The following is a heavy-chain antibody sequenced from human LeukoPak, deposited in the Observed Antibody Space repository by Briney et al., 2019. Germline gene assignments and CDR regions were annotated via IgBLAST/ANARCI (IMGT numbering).Heavy chain of an antibody. CDR2: IYHSGST. Sequence: SETLSLTCAVSGGSISSRNWWSWVRQPPGKGLEWIGEIYHSGSTNYNPSLKSRVTISVDTSKNQFSLKLSSVTAADTAVYYCARHTSSTTVTTIGFSLSWFDPWGQGTLVTVSS. CDR3: ARHTSSTTVTTIGFSLSWFDP. J-gene: IGHJ5*02. V-gene: IGHV4-4*02. D-gene: IGHD4-17*01. CDR1: GGSISSRNW.